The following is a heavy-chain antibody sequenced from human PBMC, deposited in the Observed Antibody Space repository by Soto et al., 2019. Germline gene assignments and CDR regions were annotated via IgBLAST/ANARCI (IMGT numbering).Heavy chain of an antibody. V-gene: IGHV4-39*01. CDR3: ARHVGGQRAYYYAMDV. D-gene: IGHD3-16*01. CDR1: GGSIGSNSYY. J-gene: IGHJ6*02. CDR2: MYYSGST. Sequence: QLQLQESGPGLVKPSETLSLTCTVSGGSIGSNSYYWGWIRQPPGKGLEWIGSMYYSGSTYYNPSLKSRVTIPVDTSKNQFSLKLSSVTAADTALYYCARHVGGQRAYYYAMDVWGQGTTVTVSS.